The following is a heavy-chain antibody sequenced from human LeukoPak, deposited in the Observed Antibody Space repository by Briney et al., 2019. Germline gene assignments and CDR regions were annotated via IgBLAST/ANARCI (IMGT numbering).Heavy chain of an antibody. D-gene: IGHD2-15*01. Sequence: GGSLRLSCAASGFTFSSYAMSWVRQAPGEGLEWVSAISGSGGSTYYADSVKGRFTISRDNSKNTLYLQMNSLRAEDTAVYYCASLGYCSGGSCPSPLDYWGQGTLVTVSS. CDR2: ISGSGGST. J-gene: IGHJ4*02. CDR1: GFTFSSYA. CDR3: ASLGYCSGGSCPSPLDY. V-gene: IGHV3-23*01.